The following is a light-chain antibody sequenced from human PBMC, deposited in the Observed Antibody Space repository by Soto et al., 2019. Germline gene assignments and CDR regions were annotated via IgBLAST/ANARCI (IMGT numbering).Light chain of an antibody. CDR3: QKYNSAPLT. Sequence: DIQMTQSPSSLSASVGDRVTITCRASQGISNYLAWYQQQPGKVPKLLIYVASTLQSGVPSRFSGSGSGTDFTLSISCLQPEDVATYYCQKYNSAPLTFGQGTKVEFK. V-gene: IGKV1-27*01. J-gene: IGKJ1*01. CDR1: QGISNY. CDR2: VAS.